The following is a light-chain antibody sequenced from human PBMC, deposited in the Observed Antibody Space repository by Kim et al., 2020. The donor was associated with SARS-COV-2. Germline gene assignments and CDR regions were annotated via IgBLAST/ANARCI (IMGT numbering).Light chain of an antibody. CDR2: GKN. CDR3: NSRDSSGPVV. J-gene: IGLJ2*01. CDR1: SLRSYY. Sequence: SSELTQDPAVSVALGQTVRITCQGDSLRSYYASWYQQKPGQAPVLVIYGKNNRPSGVPDRFSGSSSGNTASLTITGAQAEDEADYYFNSRDSSGPVVFGG. V-gene: IGLV3-19*01.